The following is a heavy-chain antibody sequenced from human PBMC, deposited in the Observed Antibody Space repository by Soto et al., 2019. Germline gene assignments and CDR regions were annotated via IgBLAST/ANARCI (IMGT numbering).Heavy chain of an antibody. CDR2: IWYDGGHS. J-gene: IGHJ6*02. D-gene: IGHD6-19*01. CDR1: GFTFSDYG. V-gene: IGHV3-33*01. CDR3: ARGQSVSGTGYNYYGLDV. Sequence: QVQVVESGGGVVQPGRSLRLSCVPSGFTFSDYGMHWVRQAPGKGLEWLAVIWYDGGHSFYAESVKGRLTISRDNARNLLHLQLDNLRVEDTGVYRCARGQSVSGTGYNYYGLDVWGQGTTVTVSS.